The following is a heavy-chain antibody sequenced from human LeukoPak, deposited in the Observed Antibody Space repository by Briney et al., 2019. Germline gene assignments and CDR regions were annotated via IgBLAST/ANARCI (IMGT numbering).Heavy chain of an antibody. CDR1: GFTFSSYS. Sequence: GGSLRLSCAASGFTFSSYSMNWVRQAPGKGLEWVSSISSSSSYIYYADSVKGRFTISRDNAKTSLYLQMNSLRAEDTAVYYCARDHDYGDYALGYWGQGTLVTVSS. CDR3: ARDHDYGDYALGY. V-gene: IGHV3-21*01. CDR2: ISSSSSYI. J-gene: IGHJ4*02. D-gene: IGHD4-17*01.